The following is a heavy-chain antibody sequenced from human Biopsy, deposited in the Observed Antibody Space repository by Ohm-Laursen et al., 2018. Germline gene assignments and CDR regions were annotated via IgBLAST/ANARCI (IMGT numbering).Heavy chain of an antibody. CDR1: GKTFSDYQ. Sequence: SDTLSLTWIVFGKTFSDYQWSWIRQPTGKGLEWIGQINQAGTTNYNPSLKSRVSISADASKYEFSLRLTSVTAADTAVYLCGNEVHGRDYWGLGAQVTVSS. J-gene: IGHJ4*02. V-gene: IGHV4-34*08. CDR3: GNEVHGRDY. D-gene: IGHD2-15*01. CDR2: INQAGTT.